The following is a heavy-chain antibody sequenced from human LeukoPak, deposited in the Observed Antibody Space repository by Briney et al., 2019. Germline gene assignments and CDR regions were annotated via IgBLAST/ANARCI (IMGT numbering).Heavy chain of an antibody. D-gene: IGHD3-10*01. CDR3: ARDGEITMVPSYY. Sequence: PGGSLRLSCAASGFTFSDYYMSWIRQAPGKGLEWVSYISSSGSTIYYAHSVKGRFTIPRDNAKNSLYLKMNRLRSEDTAVYYCARDGEITMVPSYYWGEGTLVTVSS. J-gene: IGHJ4*02. V-gene: IGHV3-11*01. CDR2: ISSSGSTI. CDR1: GFTFSDYY.